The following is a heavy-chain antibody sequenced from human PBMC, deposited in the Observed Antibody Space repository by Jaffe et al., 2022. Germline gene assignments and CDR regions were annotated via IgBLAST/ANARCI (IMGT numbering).Heavy chain of an antibody. D-gene: IGHD3-16*02. J-gene: IGHJ3*02. V-gene: IGHV4-39*01. CDR2: IYYSGST. CDR3: ARHDRYDYIWGSYRQRPNDAFDI. CDR1: GGSISSSSYY. Sequence: QLQLQESGPGLVKPSETLSLTCTVSGGSISSSSYYWGWIRQPPGKGLEWIGSIYYSGSTYYNPSLKSRVTISVDTSKNQFSLKLSSVTAADTAVYYCARHDRYDYIWGSYRQRPNDAFDIWGQGTMVTVSS.